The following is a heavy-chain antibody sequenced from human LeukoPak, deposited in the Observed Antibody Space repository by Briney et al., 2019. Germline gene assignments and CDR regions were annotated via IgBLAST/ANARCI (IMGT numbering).Heavy chain of an antibody. Sequence: GGSLRLSCAASGFTFSSYWMHWVRQAPGKGLVWVSRINSDGSSTSYADSVKGRFTISRDNAKNTLYLQMDSLRAEDTAVYYCARGYGSSRGWYWGQGTLVTVSS. CDR2: INSDGSST. CDR1: GFTFSSYW. J-gene: IGHJ4*02. CDR3: ARGYGSSRGWY. D-gene: IGHD3-10*01. V-gene: IGHV3-74*01.